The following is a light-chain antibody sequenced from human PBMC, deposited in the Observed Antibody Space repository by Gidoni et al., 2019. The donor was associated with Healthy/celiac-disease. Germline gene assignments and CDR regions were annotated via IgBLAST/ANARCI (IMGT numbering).Light chain of an antibody. CDR3: QQYDNLSVT. V-gene: IGKV1-33*01. CDR2: DAS. CDR1: QAISNY. Sequence: DIQMTQSPSTLSASLGDRATLTCLASQAISNYLNWYQQKPGKAPKLLIYDASNLETGVPSRFSGSGSGTDFTFTISSLQPEDIATYYCQQYDNLSVTFGQGTKLEIK. J-gene: IGKJ2*01.